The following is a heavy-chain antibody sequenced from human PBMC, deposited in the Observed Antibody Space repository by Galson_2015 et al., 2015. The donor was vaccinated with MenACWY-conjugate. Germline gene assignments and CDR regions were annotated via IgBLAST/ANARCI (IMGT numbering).Heavy chain of an antibody. CDR3: AKGGLWYSSGWYSNYYYYGMDV. CDR1: GFTFSSYG. J-gene: IGHJ6*02. V-gene: IGHV3-30*18. Sequence: SLRLSCAASGFTFSSYGMHWVRQAPGKGLEWVAVISYDGSNKYYADSVKGRFTISIDNSKNTLYLQMNSLRAEDTAVYYCAKGGLWYSSGWYSNYYYYGMDVWGQGTTVTVSS. CDR2: ISYDGSNK. D-gene: IGHD6-19*01.